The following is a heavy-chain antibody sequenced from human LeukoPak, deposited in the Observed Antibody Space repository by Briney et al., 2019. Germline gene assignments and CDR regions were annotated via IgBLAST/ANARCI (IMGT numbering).Heavy chain of an antibody. Sequence: QSGGSLRLSCTVSGFTVSSNSMHWVRQAPGKGLEWVAVISYDGSNKYYADSVKGRFTISRDNSKNTLYLQMNSLRAEDTAEYYCARGGRRIAAAGTLHYWGQGTLVTVSS. CDR2: ISYDGSNK. D-gene: IGHD6-13*01. CDR3: ARGGRRIAAAGTLHY. J-gene: IGHJ4*02. V-gene: IGHV3-30*04. CDR1: GFTVSSNS.